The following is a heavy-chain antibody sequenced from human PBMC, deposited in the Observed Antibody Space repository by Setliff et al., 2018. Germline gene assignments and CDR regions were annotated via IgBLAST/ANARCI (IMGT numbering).Heavy chain of an antibody. D-gene: IGHD3-3*01. V-gene: IGHV3-23*01. Sequence: ETLSLTCTVSGGSISSSSYYWGWIRQPPGKGLEWVSAISGSGGSTYYADSVKGRFTISRDNSKNTLYLQMNSLRAEDTAVYYCAQDRITIFGGVPPQDAFDIWGQGTMVTVS. CDR2: ISGSGGST. CDR3: AQDRITIFGGVPPQDAFDI. J-gene: IGHJ3*02. CDR1: GGSISSSSYY.